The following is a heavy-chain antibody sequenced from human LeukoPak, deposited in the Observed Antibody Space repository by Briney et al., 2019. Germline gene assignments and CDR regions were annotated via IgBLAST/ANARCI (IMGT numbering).Heavy chain of an antibody. CDR1: GYTFTSYY. V-gene: IGHV1-46*01. J-gene: IGHJ4*02. D-gene: IGHD5-18*01. Sequence: ALVKVSCKASGYTFTSYYMHWVRQAPGQGLEWMGIINPSGGSTSYAQKFQGRVTMTRDMSTSTVYMELSSLRSEDTAVYYCARAPSTGGYSYGYFDYWGQGTLVTVSS. CDR2: INPSGGST. CDR3: ARAPSTGGYSYGYFDY.